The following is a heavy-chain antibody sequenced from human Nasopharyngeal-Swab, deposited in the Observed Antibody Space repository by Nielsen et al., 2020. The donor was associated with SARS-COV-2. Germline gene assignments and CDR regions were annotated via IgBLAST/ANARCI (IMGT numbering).Heavy chain of an antibody. CDR2: ISNDGSDK. J-gene: IGHJ6*03. Sequence: VRQAPGKGLEWVAVISNDGSDKFYADSVKGRFPISRDTSRSAVYLQMNSLRAEDTALYYCARADRGGSYFSQYYYYMDVWGTGTTVTVSS. CDR3: ARADRGGSYFSQYYYYMDV. V-gene: IGHV3-30*03. D-gene: IGHD1-26*01.